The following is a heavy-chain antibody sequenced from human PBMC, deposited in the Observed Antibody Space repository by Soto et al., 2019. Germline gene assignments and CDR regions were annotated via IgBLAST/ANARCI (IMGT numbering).Heavy chain of an antibody. Sequence: SETLSLTCTVSGGSISSSSYYWGWIRQPPGKGLEWIGSIYYSGSTYYNPSLKSRVTISVDTSKNQFSLKLSSVTAADTAVYYCARTQDDYGDDAFDIWGQGTMVTVS. D-gene: IGHD4-17*01. CDR3: ARTQDDYGDDAFDI. J-gene: IGHJ3*02. CDR2: IYYSGST. V-gene: IGHV4-39*01. CDR1: GGSISSSSYY.